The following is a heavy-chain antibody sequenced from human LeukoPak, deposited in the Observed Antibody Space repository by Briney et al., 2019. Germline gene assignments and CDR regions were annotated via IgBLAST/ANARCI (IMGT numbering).Heavy chain of an antibody. CDR2: VYYSGST. D-gene: IGHD3/OR15-3a*01. CDR1: GDSISSYY. CDR3: ATDRTGDNWFDP. V-gene: IGHV4-59*01. Sequence: SETLSLTCTVSGDSISSYYWSWIRQPPGKGLEWIGYVYYSGSTNYNPSLKRRVTMSVGTSKNQFSLRLSSVTAADTAVYYCATDRTGDNWFDPWGQGTLVTVSS. J-gene: IGHJ5*02.